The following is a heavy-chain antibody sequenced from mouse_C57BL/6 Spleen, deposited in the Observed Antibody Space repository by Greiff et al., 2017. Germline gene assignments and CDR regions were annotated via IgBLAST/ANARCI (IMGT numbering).Heavy chain of an antibody. J-gene: IGHJ2*01. V-gene: IGHV1-4*01. CDR1: GYTFTSYT. D-gene: IGHD1-1*01. Sequence: VQLLQSGAELARPGASVKMSCTASGYTFTSYTMHWVKQRPGQGLEWIGYINPSSGYTKYNQKFKDKATVTADKSSSTAYMQLRSLTSEDSAVYYCARYYYGSGCEGGYWGQGTTLTVSS. CDR2: INPSSGYT. CDR3: ARYYYGSGCEGGY.